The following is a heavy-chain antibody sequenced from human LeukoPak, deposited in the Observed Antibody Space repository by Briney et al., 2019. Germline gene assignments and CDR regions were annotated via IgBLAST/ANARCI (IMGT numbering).Heavy chain of an antibody. CDR1: GYTFTSYD. J-gene: IGHJ4*02. CDR2: MNPNSGNT. D-gene: IGHD4-17*01. Sequence: ASVKLSCKASGYTFTSYDIKWVRQATGQGLEWMGWMNPNSGNTGYAQKFQGRVTMTRNTSISTAYMELSSLKSEDTAVYYCARGLHYGATPVYWGQGTLVTVSS. V-gene: IGHV1-8*01. CDR3: ARGLHYGATPVY.